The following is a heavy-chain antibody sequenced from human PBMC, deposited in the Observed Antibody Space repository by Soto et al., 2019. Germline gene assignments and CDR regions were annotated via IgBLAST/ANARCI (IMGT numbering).Heavy chain of an antibody. CDR3: ARDDILVIPGGSYNYGMDV. J-gene: IGHJ6*02. V-gene: IGHV3-30*04. Sequence: QVQLVESGGGVVQPGRSLRLSCAASGFTFSDYAMHWVRQAPGKGLEWVAVVAYDGRSKYYADSVKGRFTISRDNSRTTVYLQMNSPRDEDTAMYYCARDDILVIPGGSYNYGMDVWGHGTTVTVSS. CDR1: GFTFSDYA. CDR2: VAYDGRSK. D-gene: IGHD2-2*01.